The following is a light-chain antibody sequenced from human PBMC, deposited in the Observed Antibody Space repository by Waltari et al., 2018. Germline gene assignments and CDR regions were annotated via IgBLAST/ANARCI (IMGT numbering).Light chain of an antibody. CDR3: EQYGSSLWT. CDR1: QSVRSY. Sequence: EIVLTQSPATLSLSPGERATLSCRASQSVRSYLAWYQQKPGQAPRLLIYDASDRAPGIPARFSGSGSGTDFTLTISSLEPEDFAVYYCEQYGSSLWTFGQGTKVEIK. J-gene: IGKJ1*01. V-gene: IGKV3-11*01. CDR2: DAS.